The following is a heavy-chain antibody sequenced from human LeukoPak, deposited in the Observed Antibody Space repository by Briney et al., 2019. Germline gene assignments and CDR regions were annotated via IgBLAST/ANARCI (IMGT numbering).Heavy chain of an antibody. CDR1: GFTFSDYH. Sequence: GGSLRLSCAASGFTFSDYHMNWIRQAPGKGLEWVSQISGSNTYTNYADSVKGRFTISRDNARNSLYLQMNSLGDEDTAVYYCARAPKYCSGGNCVDYWGQGTLVTVSS. J-gene: IGHJ4*02. V-gene: IGHV3-11*05. D-gene: IGHD2-15*01. CDR2: ISGSNTYT. CDR3: ARAPKYCSGGNCVDY.